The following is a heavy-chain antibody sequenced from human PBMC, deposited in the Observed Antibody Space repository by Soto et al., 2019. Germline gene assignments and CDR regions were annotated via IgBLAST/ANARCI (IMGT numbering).Heavy chain of an antibody. CDR1: GGTFSSYA. V-gene: IGHV1-69*13. Sequence: SVKVSCKASGGTFSSYAISWVRQAPGQGLEWMGGIIPIFGTANYAQKFQGRVTITADESTSTAYMELSSLRSEDTAVYYCARDGYSYGRGNWFDPWGQGTLVTVSS. CDR3: ARDGYSYGRGNWFDP. CDR2: IIPIFGTA. D-gene: IGHD5-18*01. J-gene: IGHJ5*02.